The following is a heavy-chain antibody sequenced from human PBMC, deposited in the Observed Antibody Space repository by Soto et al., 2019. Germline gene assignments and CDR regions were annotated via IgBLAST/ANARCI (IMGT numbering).Heavy chain of an antibody. CDR3: ARYDSSGYYWPYYYYGMDV. Sequence: EVQLVESGGGLVKPGGSLRLSCEASGFTFSTYSINWVRQAPGKGREGVSSISISSSYIYYADSVKGRFTISRDNAKNSLYLKMNSLRAEDTAVYYCARYDSSGYYWPYYYYGMDVWGQGTTVTVSS. D-gene: IGHD3-22*01. CDR2: ISISSSYI. V-gene: IGHV3-21*01. CDR1: GFTFSTYS. J-gene: IGHJ6*02.